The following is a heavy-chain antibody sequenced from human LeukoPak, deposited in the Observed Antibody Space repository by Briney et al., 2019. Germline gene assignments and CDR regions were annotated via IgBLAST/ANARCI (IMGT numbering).Heavy chain of an antibody. J-gene: IGHJ4*02. CDR2: IYSGGST. CDR3: AKDVGATTLFDY. Sequence: GGSLRLSCAASGFTVSSNYMSWVRQAPGKGLEWVSVIYSGGSTYYADSVKGRFTISRDNSKNTLYLQMNSLRAEDTAVYYCAKDVGATTLFDYWGQGTLVTVSS. CDR1: GFTVSSNY. V-gene: IGHV3-53*01. D-gene: IGHD1-26*01.